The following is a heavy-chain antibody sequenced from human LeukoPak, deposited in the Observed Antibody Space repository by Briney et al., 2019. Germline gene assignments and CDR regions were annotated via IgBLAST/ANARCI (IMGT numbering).Heavy chain of an antibody. CDR2: IKQDGSEK. CDR1: GFTFSSSW. CDR3: ARIGDPYYYDSSGYQTFDY. V-gene: IGHV3-7*01. Sequence: GGSLRLSCAASGFTFSSSWMSWVRQAPGKGLEWVANIKQDGSEKYYVDSVKGRFTISRDNAKNSLYLQMNSLRAEDTAVYYCARIGDPYYYDSSGYQTFDYWGQGTLVTVSS. J-gene: IGHJ4*02. D-gene: IGHD3-22*01.